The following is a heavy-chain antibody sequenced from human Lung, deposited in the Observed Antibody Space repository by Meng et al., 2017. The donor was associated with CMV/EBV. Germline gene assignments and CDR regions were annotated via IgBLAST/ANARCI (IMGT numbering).Heavy chain of an antibody. CDR3: ASFPPPGKQWLVTDY. Sequence: QVQSEGPGPGLVKPSGTLSLPCAVPGGSISSSNWWSWVRQPPGKGLEWIGEIYHSGSTNYNPSLKSRVTISVDKSKNQFSLKLSSVTAADTAVYYCASFPPPGKQWLVTDYWGQGTLVTVSS. D-gene: IGHD6-19*01. CDR2: IYHSGST. J-gene: IGHJ4*02. CDR1: GGSISSSNW. V-gene: IGHV4-4*02.